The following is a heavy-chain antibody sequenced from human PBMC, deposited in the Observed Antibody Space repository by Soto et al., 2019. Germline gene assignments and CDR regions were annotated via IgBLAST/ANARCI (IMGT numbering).Heavy chain of an antibody. CDR2: ISSSSSYI. D-gene: IGHD2-21*01. CDR3: ANRDRAIYYYYGMDV. CDR1: GFTFSSYS. J-gene: IGHJ6*02. V-gene: IGHV3-21*01. Sequence: ESGGGLVKPGGSLRLSCAASGFTFSSYSMNWVRQAPGKGLEWVSSISSSSSYIYYADSVKGRFTISRDNAKNSLYLQMNSLRAEDTAVYYCANRDRAIYYYYGMDVWGQGTTVTVSS.